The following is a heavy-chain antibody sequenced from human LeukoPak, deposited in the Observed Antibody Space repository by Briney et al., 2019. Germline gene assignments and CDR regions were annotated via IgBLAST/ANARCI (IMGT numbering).Heavy chain of an antibody. V-gene: IGHV3-48*01. CDR1: GFTFSDYT. J-gene: IGHJ5*02. CDR2: ISTGGDTV. CDR3: ARGPPLFDP. Sequence: GGSLRLSCAVSGFTFSDYTMNWVRQPPGKGLEWISYISTGGDTVYYADSVKGRFTISSDNAKKSLYLQMDSLRAEDTAVYYCARGPPLFDPWGQRTLVTVSS.